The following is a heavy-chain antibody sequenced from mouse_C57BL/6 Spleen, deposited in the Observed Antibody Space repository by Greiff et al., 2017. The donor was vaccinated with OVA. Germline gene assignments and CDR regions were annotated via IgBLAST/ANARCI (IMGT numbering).Heavy chain of an antibody. CDR3: ARRVYYDYGHFDY. V-gene: IGHV1-50*01. J-gene: IGHJ2*01. Sequence: QVQLQQPGAELVKPGASVKLSCKASGYTFTSSWMQWVKQRPGQGLEWIGEIDPSDSYTNYNQKFKGKATLTVDTSSSTAYMQLSSLTSEDSAVYYCARRVYYDYGHFDYWGQGTTLTVSS. D-gene: IGHD2-4*01. CDR2: IDPSDSYT. CDR1: GYTFTSSW.